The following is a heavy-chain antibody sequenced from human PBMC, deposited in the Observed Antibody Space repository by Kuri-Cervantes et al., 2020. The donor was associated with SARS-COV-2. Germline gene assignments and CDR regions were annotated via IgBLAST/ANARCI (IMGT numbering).Heavy chain of an antibody. CDR2: IEQDGSEK. CDR3: AENRDGYKLAFDI. Sequence: LSLTCAASGFTFSSYGMHWVRQAPGKGLEWVANIEQDGSEKNYVDSVKGRFTISRDNAKNSLYLQMNSLRAEDTAVYYCAENRDGYKLAFDIWGQGTMVTVSS. D-gene: IGHD5-24*01. V-gene: IGHV3-7*01. J-gene: IGHJ3*02. CDR1: GFTFSSYG.